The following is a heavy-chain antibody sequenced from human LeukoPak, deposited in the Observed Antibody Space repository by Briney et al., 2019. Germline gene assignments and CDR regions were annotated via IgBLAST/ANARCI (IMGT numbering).Heavy chain of an antibody. D-gene: IGHD5-18*01. J-gene: IGHJ6*02. CDR1: GFTFSSYG. CDR3: ARRRHGYSYGMDV. CDR2: ISYDGSNK. Sequence: PGGSLRLSCAASGFTFSSYGMHWVRQAPGKGLEWVAVISYDGSNKYYADSVKGRFTISRDNSKNTLYLQMNSLRAEDTAVYYCARRRHGYSYGMDVWGQGTTVTVSS. V-gene: IGHV3-30*03.